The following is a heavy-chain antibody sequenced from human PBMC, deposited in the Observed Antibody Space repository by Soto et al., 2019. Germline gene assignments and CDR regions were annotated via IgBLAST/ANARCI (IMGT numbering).Heavy chain of an antibody. CDR3: AKAGGIAVPGSHLDY. D-gene: IGHD6-19*01. CDR2: ISGSRRST. Sequence: EVQLLESGGRLVQPGGSLRLSCAASGFTFSSYAMNWVRQAPGKGLEWVSAISGSRRSTDYPDSVEGRCTISRDNSKITLYLQMSSLRAEDTAVYYCAKAGGIAVPGSHLDYWGQGTLVTVSS. J-gene: IGHJ4*02. V-gene: IGHV3-23*01. CDR1: GFTFSSYA.